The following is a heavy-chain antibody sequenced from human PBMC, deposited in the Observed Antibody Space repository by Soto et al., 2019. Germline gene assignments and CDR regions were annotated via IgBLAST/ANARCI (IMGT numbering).Heavy chain of an antibody. CDR3: AKDGGPVYCNSPGCSAKHFDY. CDR2: ISGSGSST. Sequence: GGSLRLSCAASGFTFSSYTMTWVRQAPGKALDCISVISGSGSSTYYADSVRGRFTISRDNSKNTLYLQTNNLRHEDTAVYYCAKDGGPVYCNSPGCSAKHFDYWGQGTLVTVSS. CDR1: GFTFSSYT. V-gene: IGHV3-23*01. J-gene: IGHJ4*02. D-gene: IGHD2-2*01.